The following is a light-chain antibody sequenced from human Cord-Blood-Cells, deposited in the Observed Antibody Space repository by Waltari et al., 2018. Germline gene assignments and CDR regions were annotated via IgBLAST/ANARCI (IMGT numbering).Light chain of an antibody. J-gene: IGLJ2*01. CDR3: SSYTSSSTVV. CDR1: SSDVGGYNY. V-gene: IGLV2-14*01. Sequence: QSALTPPASVSGSPGLSITISCPGTSSDVGGYNYVSWYQQHPGKAPKLMIYEVSNRPSGVSNRFSGSKSGNTASLTISGLQAEDEADYYCSSYTSSSTVVFGGGTKLTVL. CDR2: EVS.